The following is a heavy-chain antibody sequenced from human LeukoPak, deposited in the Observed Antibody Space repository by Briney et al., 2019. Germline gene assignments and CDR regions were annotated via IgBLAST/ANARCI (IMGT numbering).Heavy chain of an antibody. CDR1: GGSISSSNW. J-gene: IGHJ5*02. CDR3: ARAERQWLPHPTPFDP. V-gene: IGHV4-61*01. CDR2: IYYSGST. Sequence: SETLSLTCAVSGGSISSSNWWSWIRQPPGKGLEWIGYIYYSGSTNYNPSLKSRVTISVDTSKNQFSLKLSSVTAADTAVYYCARAERQWLPHPTPFDPWGQGTLVTVSS. D-gene: IGHD6-19*01.